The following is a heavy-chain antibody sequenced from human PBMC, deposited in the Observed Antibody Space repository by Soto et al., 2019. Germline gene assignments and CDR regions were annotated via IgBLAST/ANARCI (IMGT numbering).Heavy chain of an antibody. Sequence: SETLSLTCAVSGYSISNGYYWGWIRQPPGKGLEWIGSIYHSGNTFCNPSLKSRVTISVDMSRNQFSLKLSSVTAADTAVYYCARVAYFDTTGYYYYFDYWGQGALVTVSS. D-gene: IGHD3-22*01. V-gene: IGHV4-38-2*01. CDR2: IYHSGNT. J-gene: IGHJ4*02. CDR3: ARVAYFDTTGYYYYFDY. CDR1: GYSISNGYY.